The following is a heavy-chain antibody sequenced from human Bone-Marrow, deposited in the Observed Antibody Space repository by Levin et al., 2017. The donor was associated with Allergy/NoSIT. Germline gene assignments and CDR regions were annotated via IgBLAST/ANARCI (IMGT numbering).Heavy chain of an antibody. Sequence: GASVKVSCKASGYTFTYRYLHWLRQAPGQAVEWLGWITIYNGNTAYARKFRDRVTITRENSLTAVYMEMSNLRPEDTAVYYCSRSPLYGDTPYFDSWGQGTLVTVSS. CDR1: GYTFTYRY. CDR2: ITIYNGNT. CDR3: SRSPLYGDTPYFDS. D-gene: IGHD2/OR15-2a*01. V-gene: IGHV1-45*01. J-gene: IGHJ4*02.